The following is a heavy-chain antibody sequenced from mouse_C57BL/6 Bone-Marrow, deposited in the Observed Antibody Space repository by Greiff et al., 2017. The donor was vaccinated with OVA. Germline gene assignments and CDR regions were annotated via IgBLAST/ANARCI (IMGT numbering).Heavy chain of an antibody. CDR1: GYTFTSYT. CDR2: INPSSGYT. CDR3: ALYLLFDFDY. D-gene: IGHD2-1*01. J-gene: IGHJ2*01. V-gene: IGHV1-4*01. Sequence: QVQLKESGAELARPGASVKMSCKASGYTFTSYTMHWVKQRPGQGLEWIGYINPSSGYTKYNQKFKDKATLTADKSSSTAYMQLSSLTSEDSAVYYCALYLLFDFDYWGQGTTLTVSS.